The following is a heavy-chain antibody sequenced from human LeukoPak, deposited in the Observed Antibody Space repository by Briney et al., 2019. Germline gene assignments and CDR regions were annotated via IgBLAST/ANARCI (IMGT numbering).Heavy chain of an antibody. V-gene: IGHV1-18*01. CDR1: GYTLTELS. CDR3: ARVARGGSCPDY. CDR2: ISAYNGNT. Sequence: GASVKVSCKVSGYTLTELSMHWVRQAPGQGLEWMGWISAYNGNTNYAQKLQGRVTMTTDTSTSTAYMELRSLRSDDAAVYYCARVARGGSCPDYWGQGTLVTVSS. J-gene: IGHJ4*02. D-gene: IGHD2-15*01.